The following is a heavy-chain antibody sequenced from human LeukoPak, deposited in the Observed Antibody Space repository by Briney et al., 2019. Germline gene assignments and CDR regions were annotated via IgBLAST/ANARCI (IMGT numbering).Heavy chain of an antibody. CDR3: ARLRGAMTPVTSDFDY. D-gene: IGHD4-17*01. Sequence: MSSETLSLTCTVSGGSISGSSYYWAWIRQPPGKGLEWIGSGFYSGSAYYNPSLKSRVTISVDTSKTQFSLNLSSLTAADTAVYYCARLRGAMTPVTSDFDYWGQGTLVTVSS. V-gene: IGHV4-39*01. CDR1: GGSISGSSYY. J-gene: IGHJ4*02. CDR2: GFYSGSA.